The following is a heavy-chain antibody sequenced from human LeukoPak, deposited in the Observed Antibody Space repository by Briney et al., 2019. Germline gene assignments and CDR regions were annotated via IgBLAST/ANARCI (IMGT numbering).Heavy chain of an antibody. J-gene: IGHJ4*02. Sequence: GGSLRLSCAASGFTFDDYAMHWARQAPGKGLEWVSGISWNSGSIGYADSVKGRFTISRDNAKNSLYLQMNSLRAEDTALYYCAKDHYYGSGSYYNGRSHFDYRGQGTLVTVSS. CDR2: ISWNSGSI. CDR3: AKDHYYGSGSYYNGRSHFDY. V-gene: IGHV3-9*01. CDR1: GFTFDDYA. D-gene: IGHD3-10*01.